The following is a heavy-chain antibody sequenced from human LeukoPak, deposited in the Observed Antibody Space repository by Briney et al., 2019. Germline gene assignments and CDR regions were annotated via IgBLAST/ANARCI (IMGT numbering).Heavy chain of an antibody. Sequence: GGSLRLSCAASGFTFSSYAMSWVRQAPGKGLEWDSAISGSVGSTYYADSVKGRFTFSRDNSKNTLYLQMNSLRAEDTAVYYCAKYVATVPTHYYYYALDVWGQGTTVTVSS. J-gene: IGHJ6*02. CDR2: ISGSVGST. D-gene: IGHD4-11*01. CDR1: GFTFSSYA. CDR3: AKYVATVPTHYYYYALDV. V-gene: IGHV3-23*01.